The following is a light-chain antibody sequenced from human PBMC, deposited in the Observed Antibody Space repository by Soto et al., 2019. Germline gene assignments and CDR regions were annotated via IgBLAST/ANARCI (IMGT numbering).Light chain of an antibody. V-gene: IGLV1-44*01. J-gene: IGLJ1*01. Sequence: QSALTQPPSASGTPGQRVTISCSGSSSNIGSNTVNWYQQLPGTAPKLLIYSNNQRPSGVPDRFSGSKSGTSASLTVSGLQAEDEADYYCSSYTGTNNFGVFGPGTKVTVL. CDR3: SSYTGTNNFGV. CDR2: SNN. CDR1: SSNIGSNT.